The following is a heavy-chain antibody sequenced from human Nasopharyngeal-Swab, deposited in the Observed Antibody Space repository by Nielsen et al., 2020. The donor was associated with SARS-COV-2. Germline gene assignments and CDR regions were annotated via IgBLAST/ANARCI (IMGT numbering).Heavy chain of an antibody. CDR3: ARGDYYDRSRLGY. Sequence: ASVKVSCKASGYTFTSYDINWVRQATGQGLEWMGWMNPNSGNTGYAQKFQGRVTMTRDTSISTAYMELSRLRSDDTAVYYCARGDYYDRSRLGYWGQGTLVTVSS. CDR1: GYTFTSYD. J-gene: IGHJ4*02. V-gene: IGHV1-8*01. CDR2: MNPNSGNT. D-gene: IGHD3-22*01.